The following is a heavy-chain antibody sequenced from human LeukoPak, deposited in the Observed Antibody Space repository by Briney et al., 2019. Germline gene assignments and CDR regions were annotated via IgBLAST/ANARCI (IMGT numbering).Heavy chain of an antibody. CDR2: ISSHSSYI. V-gene: IGHV3-21*01. CDR1: GSTFNNYN. CDR3: ARENPPRWFDP. D-gene: IGHD1-14*01. J-gene: IGHJ5*02. Sequence: PGGSLRLSCAASGSTFNNYNINWFRQAPGKGLEWVSSISSHSSYIYYADSVKGRFTVSRDNAKSSLYLQMNSLRAEDTAVYYCARENPPRWFDPWGQGTLVTVSS.